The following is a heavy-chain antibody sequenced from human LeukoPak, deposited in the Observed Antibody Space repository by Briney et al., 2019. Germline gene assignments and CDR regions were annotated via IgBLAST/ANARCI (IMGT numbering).Heavy chain of an antibody. CDR2: IYYSGST. CDR1: GGSISSYY. J-gene: IGHJ4*02. CDR3: ARVRYSSGWYIVDY. V-gene: IGHV4-59*01. Sequence: PSETLSLTCTVSGGSISSYYWSWIRQPPGEGLEWIGYIYYSGSTNYNPSLKSRVTISVDTSKNQFSLKLSSVTAADTAVYYCARVRYSSGWYIVDYWGQGTLVTVSS. D-gene: IGHD6-19*01.